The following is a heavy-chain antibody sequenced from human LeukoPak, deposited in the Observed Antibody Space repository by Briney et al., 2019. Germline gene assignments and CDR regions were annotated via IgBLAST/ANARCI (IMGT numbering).Heavy chain of an antibody. CDR2: INGDGSDT. J-gene: IGHJ4*02. D-gene: IGHD5-18*01. Sequence: PGGSLRLSCEASGFTFSSYWMHWVRQAPGKRLVWVSRINGDGSDTNSADSVKGRFTISRDNAKNTLYLQMNSLRAEDTALYYCVRGLGSGYSYAYGVYWGQGTLVTVSS. V-gene: IGHV3-74*01. CDR1: GFTFSSYW. CDR3: VRGLGSGYSYAYGVY.